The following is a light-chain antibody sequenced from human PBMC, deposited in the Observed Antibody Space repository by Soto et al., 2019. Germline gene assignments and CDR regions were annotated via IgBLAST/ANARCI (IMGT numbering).Light chain of an antibody. V-gene: IGKV3-20*01. J-gene: IGKJ2*01. CDR1: QSVSSSY. Sequence: EIVLTQSPGTLSLSPGQRATLSCRAIQSVSSSYFAWYQQKPGQAPRLLIYGASSRATGIPDRFSGSGSGTDFTLTISRLEPEDFAVYYCQQYGSSPGYTFGQGPKLEIK. CDR2: GAS. CDR3: QQYGSSPGYT.